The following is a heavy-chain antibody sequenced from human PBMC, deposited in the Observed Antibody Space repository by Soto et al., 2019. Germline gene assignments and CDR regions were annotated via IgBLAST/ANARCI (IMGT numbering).Heavy chain of an antibody. CDR2: IDKVGTDS. D-gene: IGHD3-10*01. Sequence: EVQLVESGGGLVQPGGSLRLSCAASEFTFSGRSVHWVRQAPGKGLVWVSGIDKVGTDSTYADSVKGRFTSSRDNAKNTVYLQINCLRFEDTAVYYCARGWFGPDVWGKGTTVTVSS. CDR1: EFTFSGRS. V-gene: IGHV3-74*01. CDR3: ARGWFGPDV. J-gene: IGHJ6*03.